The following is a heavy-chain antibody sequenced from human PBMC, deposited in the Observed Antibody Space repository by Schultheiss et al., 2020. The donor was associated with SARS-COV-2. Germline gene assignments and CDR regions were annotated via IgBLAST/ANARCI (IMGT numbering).Heavy chain of an antibody. CDR2: MNPNSGNT. V-gene: IGHV1-8*01. J-gene: IGHJ6*02. Sequence: PSVKVSCKASGYTFTSYDINWVRQATGQGLEWMGWMNPNSGNTGYAQKFQGRVTMTRNTSISTAYMELSSLRSEDTAVYYCARATGTKQTIYYYYGMDVWGQGATVTVSS. CDR3: ARATGTKQTIYYYYGMDV. CDR1: GYTFTSYD. D-gene: IGHD1-1*01.